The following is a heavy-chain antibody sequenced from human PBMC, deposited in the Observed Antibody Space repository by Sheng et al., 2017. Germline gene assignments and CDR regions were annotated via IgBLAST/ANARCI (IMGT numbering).Heavy chain of an antibody. CDR3: ARDAYSSSTTYYYYMDV. D-gene: IGHD6-6*01. J-gene: IGHJ6*03. CDR2: IIPILGIA. V-gene: IGHV1-69*04. Sequence: QVQLVQSGAEVKKPGSSVKVSCKASGGTFSSYAISWVRQAPGQGLEWMGGIIPILGIANYAQKFQGRVTITADKSTSTAYMELSSLRSEDTAVYYCARDAYSSSTTYYYYMDVWGKGTTVTVSS. CDR1: GGTFSSYA.